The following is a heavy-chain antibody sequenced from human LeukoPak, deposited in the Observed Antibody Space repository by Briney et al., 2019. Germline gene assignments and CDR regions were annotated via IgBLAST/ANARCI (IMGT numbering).Heavy chain of an antibody. CDR3: ARSSVVARPADY. CDR1: GFTFSSYT. Sequence: QSGGSLRLSCEASGFTFSSYTMTWVRQAPGKGLEWVSHISSGGDTTYYADSVKGRFTISRDNSKNTLYLQMNSLRAEDTAVYYCARSSVVARPADYWGQGTLVTVSS. V-gene: IGHV3-23*01. J-gene: IGHJ4*02. CDR2: ISSGGDTT. D-gene: IGHD6-6*01.